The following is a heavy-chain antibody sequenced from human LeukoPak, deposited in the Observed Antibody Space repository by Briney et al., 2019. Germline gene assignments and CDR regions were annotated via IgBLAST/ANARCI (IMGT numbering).Heavy chain of an antibody. J-gene: IGHJ4*02. Sequence: QAGGSLRLSCAASGFTFSSYAMSWVRQAPGKGLEWVSAISGSGGSTYYADSVKGRFTISRDNSKNTLYLQMNSLRAEDTAVYYCAKGSRTIFVWNLDYWGQGTLVTVSS. V-gene: IGHV3-23*01. CDR3: AKGSRTIFVWNLDY. CDR1: GFTFSSYA. CDR2: ISGSGGST. D-gene: IGHD3-3*01.